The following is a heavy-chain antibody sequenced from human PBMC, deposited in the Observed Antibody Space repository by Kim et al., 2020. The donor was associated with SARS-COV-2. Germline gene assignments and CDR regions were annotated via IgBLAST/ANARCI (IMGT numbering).Heavy chain of an antibody. CDR2: IYYSGRA. Sequence: SETLSLTCIVSSGSVSGGSYYWSWIRQPPGKGLEWIGYIYYSGRATYNASLKSRVTMSVDTSKNQFSLRLKSVTAADTARYYCARGIAATTTYALDIWGQGTMVTISS. D-gene: IGHD6-13*01. V-gene: IGHV4-61*01. CDR1: SGSVSGGSYY. CDR3: ARGIAATTTYALDI. J-gene: IGHJ3*02.